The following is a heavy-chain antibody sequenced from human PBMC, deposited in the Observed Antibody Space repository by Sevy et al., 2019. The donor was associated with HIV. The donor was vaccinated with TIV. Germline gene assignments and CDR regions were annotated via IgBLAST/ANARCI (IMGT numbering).Heavy chain of an antibody. CDR3: ARDHTIFEVLDYYYGMDV. CDR1: GYTFTSYY. CDR2: INPSGGST. J-gene: IGHJ6*02. V-gene: IGHV1-46*03. D-gene: IGHD3-3*01. Sequence: ASVKVSCKASGYTFTSYYMHWVRQAPGQGLEWMGIINPSGGSTSYAQKFQGRVTMTRDTSTSTVYMELSSLRSEDTVVYYCARDHTIFEVLDYYYGMDVWGQGTTVTVSS.